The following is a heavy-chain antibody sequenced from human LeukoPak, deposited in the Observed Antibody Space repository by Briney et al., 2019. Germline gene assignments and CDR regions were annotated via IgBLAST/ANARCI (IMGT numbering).Heavy chain of an antibody. CDR2: IDPDGSTT. J-gene: IGHJ6*02. D-gene: IGHD2-8*02. CDR3: TRVQAGRSGLMDV. V-gene: IGHV3-74*01. CDR1: GFTLSDYW. Sequence: SGRSLSLSCSAAGFTLSDYWMDWVRQVPGERLVWVSRIDPDGSTTTDAYSVKGRFTPSRDNAKNTLYLQMNSLRAEDTALYYCTRVQAGRSGLMDVWGRGTTVTVSS.